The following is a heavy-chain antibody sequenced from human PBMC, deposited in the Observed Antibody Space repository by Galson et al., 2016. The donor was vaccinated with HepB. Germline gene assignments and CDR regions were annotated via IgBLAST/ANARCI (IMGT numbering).Heavy chain of an antibody. CDR3: ARAVLYCSGGSCSTPFDY. V-gene: IGHV4-59*01. J-gene: IGHJ4*02. CDR2: IYSGGST. D-gene: IGHD2-15*01. Sequence: ETLSLTCTVSGVSISRYYWDWIRQPPGKGLEWIGNIYSGGSTNYNPSPKSRVTILEDTSKNQFSLRLSSVTAADTAVYFCARAVLYCSGGSCSTPFDYWGQGTLVAVSS. CDR1: GVSISRYY.